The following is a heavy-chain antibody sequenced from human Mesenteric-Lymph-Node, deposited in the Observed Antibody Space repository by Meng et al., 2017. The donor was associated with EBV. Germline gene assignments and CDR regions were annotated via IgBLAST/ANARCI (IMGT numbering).Heavy chain of an antibody. CDR1: GGSFSGYY. V-gene: IGHV4-34*01. CDR3: ARGQSLYYYDSSGYYYVGGFDY. J-gene: IGHJ4*02. CDR2: INHSGST. D-gene: IGHD3-22*01. Sequence: QQWGAGLLKPSETLSLTCAGYGGSFSGYYWSWIRQPPGKGLEWIGEINHSGSTNYNPSLKSRVTISVDTSKNQFSLKLSSVTAADTAVYYCARGQSLYYYDSSGYYYVGGFDYWGQGTLVTVSS.